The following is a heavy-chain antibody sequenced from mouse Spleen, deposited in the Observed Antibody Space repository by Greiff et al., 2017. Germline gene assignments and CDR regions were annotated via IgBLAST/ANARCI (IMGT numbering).Heavy chain of an antibody. J-gene: IGHJ1*01. V-gene: IGHV1-81*01. CDR1: GYTFTSYG. CDR3: ARYYGSYWYFDV. D-gene: IGHD1-1*01. CDR2: IYPRSGNT. Sequence: VQLQQSGAELARPGASVKLSCKASGYTFTSYGISWVKQRTGQGLEWIGEIYPRSGNTYYNEKFKGKATLTADKSSSTAYMELRSLTSEDSAVYFCARYYGSYWYFDVWGAGTTVTVSS.